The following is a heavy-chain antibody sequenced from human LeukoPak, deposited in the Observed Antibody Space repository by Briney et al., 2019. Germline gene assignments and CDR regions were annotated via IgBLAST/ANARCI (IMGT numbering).Heavy chain of an antibody. V-gene: IGHV1-24*01. CDR3: ARDFSSGWPNFDY. Sequence: ASVKVSRKVSGYTLTELSMHWVRQAPGKGLEWMGGFDPEDGETIYAQKFQGRVTMTEDTSTDAAYMELRSLRSDDTAVYYCARDFSSGWPNFDYWGQGTLATVSS. D-gene: IGHD3-3*01. CDR2: FDPEDGET. J-gene: IGHJ4*02. CDR1: GYTLTELS.